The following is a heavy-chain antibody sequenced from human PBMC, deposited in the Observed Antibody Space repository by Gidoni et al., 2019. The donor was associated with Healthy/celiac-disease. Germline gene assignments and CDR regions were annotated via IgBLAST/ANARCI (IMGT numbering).Heavy chain of an antibody. CDR1: GFTFRSYS. CDR3: ARDALYSSSWFDAFDI. CDR2: ISSSSSTI. V-gene: IGHV3-48*02. Sequence: EVQLVESGGGLVQPGGSLRLSCAASGFTFRSYSMNWVRQAPGKGLEWVSYISSSSSTIYYADSVKGRFTISRDNAKNSLYLQMNSLRDEDTAVYYCARDALYSSSWFDAFDIWGQGTMVTVSS. D-gene: IGHD6-13*01. J-gene: IGHJ3*02.